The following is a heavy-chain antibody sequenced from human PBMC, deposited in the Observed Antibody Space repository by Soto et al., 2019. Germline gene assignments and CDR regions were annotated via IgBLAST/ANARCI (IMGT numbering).Heavy chain of an antibody. J-gene: IGHJ2*01. CDR2: IYYLGNT. Sequence: QVQLQESGPGLVKPSETLSLTCTVSGGSISGHYWSWVRQSPGTGLEWIGYIYYLGNTKYNPSLKSRVAISVDTSKNHFSLKVNSMTAADTAVYYCARHVANGFTLDLSGRGALVTVSS. V-gene: IGHV4-59*08. CDR1: GGSISGHY. D-gene: IGHD2-21*01. CDR3: ARHVANGFTLDL.